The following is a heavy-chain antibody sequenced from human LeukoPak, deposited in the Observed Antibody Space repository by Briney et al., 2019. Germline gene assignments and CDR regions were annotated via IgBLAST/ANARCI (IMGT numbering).Heavy chain of an antibody. D-gene: IGHD1-26*01. CDR1: GFTFSNYD. Sequence: GGSLRLSCAASGFTFSNYDMSWVRQAPGKGLECVSVISGSGGRTNYADSVKGRFSISRDNSKNTLYLQMNSLRAEDTAVYYCAAGGGGSYYYYYMDVWGKGTTVTVSS. CDR2: ISGSGGRT. J-gene: IGHJ6*03. CDR3: AAGGGGSYYYYYMDV. V-gene: IGHV3-23*01.